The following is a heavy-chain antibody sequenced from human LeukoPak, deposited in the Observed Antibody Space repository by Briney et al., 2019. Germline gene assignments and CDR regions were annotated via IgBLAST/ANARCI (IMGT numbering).Heavy chain of an antibody. V-gene: IGHV4-34*01. Sequence: PSETLSLTCAVYGGSFSGYYWSWIRQPPGKGLEWIGEINHSGSTNYNPSLKSRVTISVDTSKNQFSLKLSSVTAADTAVYYCARHEYSYGFFDYWGQGTLVTVSS. J-gene: IGHJ4*02. D-gene: IGHD5-18*01. CDR1: GGSFSGYY. CDR3: ARHEYSYGFFDY. CDR2: INHSGST.